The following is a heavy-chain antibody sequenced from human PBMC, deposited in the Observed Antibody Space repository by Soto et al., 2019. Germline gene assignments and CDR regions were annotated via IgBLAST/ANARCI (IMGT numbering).Heavy chain of an antibody. CDR1: GGSISSGGYS. D-gene: IGHD2-21*02. J-gene: IGHJ4*02. V-gene: IGHV4-30-2*01. CDR2: IYHSGST. Sequence: QLQLQESGSGLVKPSQTLSLTCAVSGGSISSGGYSWSWIRQPPGKGLEWIGYIYHSGSTYYNPSLQGRVAISVDRSKNQFSLKLSSVTAADTAVYYCARGFGDCGGDCYSEWGQGTLVTVSS. CDR3: ARGFGDCGGDCYSE.